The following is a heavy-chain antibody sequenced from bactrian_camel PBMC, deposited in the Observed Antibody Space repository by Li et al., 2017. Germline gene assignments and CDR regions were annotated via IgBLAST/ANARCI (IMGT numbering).Heavy chain of an antibody. V-gene: IGHV3S1*01. CDR3: AAKLLGGWDRWYAYSS. D-gene: IGHD1*01. CDR1: GYTANAYC. CDR2: IGTDGVSR. J-gene: IGHJ4*01. Sequence: HVQLVESGGDSVQPGGSLRLSCEAPGYTANAYCLAWFRQRLGQAREGVAGIGTDGVSRVADSVKGRFTISRDNAKNTVYLQMNSLQSEDTDLYYCAAKLLGGWDRWYAYSSWGQGTQVTVS.